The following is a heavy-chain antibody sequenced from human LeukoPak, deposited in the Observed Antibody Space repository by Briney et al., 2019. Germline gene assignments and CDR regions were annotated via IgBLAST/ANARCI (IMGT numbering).Heavy chain of an antibody. Sequence: SETLSLTCTVSGYSISSGYYWGWIRQPPGKGLEWIEIIHHSGGTYYNPSLKSLVTITVDTSKNQFSLKLSSVTAADTAVYYCARERGYCSGGSCNWFDPWGQGTLVTVSS. J-gene: IGHJ5*02. V-gene: IGHV4-38-2*02. CDR1: GYSISSGYY. D-gene: IGHD2-15*01. CDR2: IHHSGGT. CDR3: ARERGYCSGGSCNWFDP.